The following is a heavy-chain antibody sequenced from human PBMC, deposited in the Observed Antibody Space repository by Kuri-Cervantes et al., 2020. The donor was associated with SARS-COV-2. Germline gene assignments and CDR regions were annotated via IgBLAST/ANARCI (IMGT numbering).Heavy chain of an antibody. Sequence: GESLKISCAASGFTFSSYAMHWVRQAPGKGLEWVSAISGSGGSTYYADSVKGRFTISRDNSKNTLYLQMNSLRAEDTAVYYCAKDLGRPNWFDPWGQGTLVTVSS. J-gene: IGHJ5*02. CDR1: GFTFSSYA. CDR2: ISGSGGST. V-gene: IGHV3-23*01. CDR3: AKDLGRPNWFDP.